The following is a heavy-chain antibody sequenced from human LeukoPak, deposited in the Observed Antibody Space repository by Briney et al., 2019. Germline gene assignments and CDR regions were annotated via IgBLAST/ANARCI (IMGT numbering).Heavy chain of an antibody. CDR2: ISAYNGNT. CDR1: GYTFTTYG. V-gene: IGHV1-18*01. Sequence: ASVKVSCKASGYTFTTYGLSWVRQAPGQGLEWMGWISAYNGNTNYAQNLQGRVTMTTDTSTSTAYMELRSLRSDDTAVYYCARAGKGDILTGYYYFDYWGQGTLVTVSS. CDR3: ARAGKGDILTGYYYFDY. D-gene: IGHD3-9*01. J-gene: IGHJ4*02.